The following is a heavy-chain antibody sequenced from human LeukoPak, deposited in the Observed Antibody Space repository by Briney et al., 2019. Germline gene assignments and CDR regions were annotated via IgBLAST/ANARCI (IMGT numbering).Heavy chain of an antibody. CDR3: ASRGVVRGISYYFDY. V-gene: IGHV4-39*01. J-gene: IGHJ4*02. CDR2: IYSSGST. Sequence: SETLSLTCTVSGGSISSSSYYWGWIRQPPGKGLEWIGSIYSSGSTYYNPSLKSRVTISVDTSKNQFSLKLTSVTAADTAVYYCASRGVVRGISYYFDYWGQGTRVTVSS. D-gene: IGHD3-10*02. CDR1: GGSISSSSYY.